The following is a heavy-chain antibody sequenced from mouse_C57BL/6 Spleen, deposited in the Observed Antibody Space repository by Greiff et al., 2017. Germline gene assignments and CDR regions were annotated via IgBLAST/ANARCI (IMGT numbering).Heavy chain of an antibody. CDR3: ARHELQGGYFDY. CDR1: GYTFTEYT. CDR2: FYPGSGSI. V-gene: IGHV1-62-2*01. J-gene: IGHJ2*01. Sequence: VKLMESGAELVKPGASVKLSCKASGYTFTEYTIHWVKQRSGQGLEWIGWFYPGSGSIKYNEKFKDKATLTADKSSSTVYMELSRLTSEDSAVYFCARHELQGGYFDYWGQGTTLTVSS.